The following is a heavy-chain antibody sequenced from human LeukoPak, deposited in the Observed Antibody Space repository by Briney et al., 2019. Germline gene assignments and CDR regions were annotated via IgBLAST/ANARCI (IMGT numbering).Heavy chain of an antibody. CDR3: ARVTWGSDSRIDY. J-gene: IGHJ4*02. V-gene: IGHV4-4*02. D-gene: IGHD2-21*02. CDR2: IYHSGST. Sequence: NTSETLSLTCAVSGGSISSSNWWSWVRQPPGQGLEWIGEIYHSGSTNYNPSLKSRVTISVDKSKNQFSLKLSSVTAADTAVYYCARVTWGSDSRIDYWGQGTLVTVSS. CDR1: GGSISSSNW.